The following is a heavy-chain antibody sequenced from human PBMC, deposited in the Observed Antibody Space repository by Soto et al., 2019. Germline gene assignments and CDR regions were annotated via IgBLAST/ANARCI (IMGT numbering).Heavy chain of an antibody. D-gene: IGHD6-13*01. Sequence: EVQLVESGGGLVQPGRSLRLSCAASGFTFDDYAMHWVRQAPGKGLEWVSGISWNSGSIGYADSVKGRFTISRDNAKNSLYLQMNSLSAEDTALYYCAKAPGYSSQMDVWGKGTTVTVSS. V-gene: IGHV3-9*01. CDR3: AKAPGYSSQMDV. CDR1: GFTFDDYA. J-gene: IGHJ6*04. CDR2: ISWNSGSI.